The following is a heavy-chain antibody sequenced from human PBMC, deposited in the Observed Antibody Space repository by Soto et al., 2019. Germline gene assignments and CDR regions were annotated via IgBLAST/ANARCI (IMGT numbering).Heavy chain of an antibody. Sequence: SVKVSFKASGGTFSTYAISWLRQAPGQGLEWMGGIIPIFGTANYAQKFQGRVTITADESTSTAYMELSSLRSEDTAVYYCARGRDFWSGPTPRKVGEYGMDVWG. D-gene: IGHD3-3*01. CDR1: GGTFSTYA. CDR3: ARGRDFWSGPTPRKVGEYGMDV. V-gene: IGHV1-69*13. J-gene: IGHJ6*02. CDR2: IIPIFGTA.